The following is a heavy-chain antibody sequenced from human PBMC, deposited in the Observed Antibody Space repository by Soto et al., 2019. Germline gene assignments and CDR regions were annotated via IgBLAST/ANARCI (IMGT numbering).Heavy chain of an antibody. CDR1: GGTFSSYA. Sequence: SVKVSFKASGGTFSSYAISLVRQAPGQGLEWMGGIIPIFGTANYAQKFQGRVTITADESTSTAYMELSSLRSEDTAVYYCARLPLKGPGAFDIWGQGTLVTVSS. J-gene: IGHJ3*02. CDR2: IIPIFGTA. CDR3: ARLPLKGPGAFDI. V-gene: IGHV1-69*13.